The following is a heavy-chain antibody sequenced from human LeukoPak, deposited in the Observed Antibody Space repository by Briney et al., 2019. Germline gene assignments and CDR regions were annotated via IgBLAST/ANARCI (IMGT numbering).Heavy chain of an antibody. J-gene: IGHJ5*02. V-gene: IGHV1-24*01. CDR3: ATGYYYGSGSYPYNWFDP. D-gene: IGHD3-10*01. Sequence: ASVKVSCKVSGYTLIELSMHWVRQAPGKGLEWMGGFDPEDVETIYAQKFQGRVTMTEDTSTDTAYMELSSLRSEDKAVYYCATGYYYGSGSYPYNWFDPWGQGTLVPVSS. CDR2: FDPEDVET. CDR1: GYTLIELS.